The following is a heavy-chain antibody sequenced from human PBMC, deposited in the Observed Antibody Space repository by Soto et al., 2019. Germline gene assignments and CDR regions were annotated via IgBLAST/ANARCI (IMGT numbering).Heavy chain of an antibody. CDR3: ATGEGTFDY. Sequence: TGGSLRLSCVASGFTFDSHGMHWVRQAPGKGLEWVAIIWGDASKTYYANSAKGRFTISRDNSKNTAYLEMNSVRADDTAVYYCATGEGTFDYWGQGALVTVSS. V-gene: IGHV3-33*01. J-gene: IGHJ4*02. CDR2: IWGDASKT. CDR1: GFTFDSHG.